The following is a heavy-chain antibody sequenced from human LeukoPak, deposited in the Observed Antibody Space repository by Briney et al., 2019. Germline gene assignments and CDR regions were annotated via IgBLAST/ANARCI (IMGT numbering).Heavy chain of an antibody. V-gene: IGHV4-34*12. CDR3: ASGAWATRLNS. D-gene: IGHD5-24*01. J-gene: IGHJ4*02. Sequence: SDTLSLTCAVYGESLNYYYWSWIRQSPGKGLEWIGDIFDGKTINYNPSLKSRVTISAATSSQQFSLNLKSVTAADTAVYFCASGAWATRLNSWAQGALVIISS. CDR1: GESLNYYY. CDR2: IFDGKTI.